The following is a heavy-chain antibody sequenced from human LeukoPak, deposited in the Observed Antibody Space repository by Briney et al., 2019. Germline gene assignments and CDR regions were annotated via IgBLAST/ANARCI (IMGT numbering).Heavy chain of an antibody. V-gene: IGHV3-30*02. J-gene: IGHJ3*02. CDR1: GFTFSSYG. D-gene: IGHD4-17*01. CDR3: AKDTTVTTFFVDAFDI. Sequence: GGSLRLSCAASGFTFSSYGMHWVRQAPGKGLEWVAFIRYDGSNKYYADSVKGQFTISRDNSKNTLYLQMNSLRAEDTAVYYCAKDTTVTTFFVDAFDIWGQGTMVTVSS. CDR2: IRYDGSNK.